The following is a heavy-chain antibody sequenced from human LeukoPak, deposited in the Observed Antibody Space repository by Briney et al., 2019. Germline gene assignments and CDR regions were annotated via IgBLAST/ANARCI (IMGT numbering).Heavy chain of an antibody. CDR1: GGTFSSYA. J-gene: IGHJ4*02. V-gene: IGHV1-69*01. CDR2: IIPIFGTA. Sequence: SVKVSCKASGGTFSSYAISWVRQAPGQGLEWMGGIIPIFGTADYAQKFQGRVTITSDESTSTAYMELNSLRAEDTAVYYCAKAWIGGKYYFDYWGQGTLVTVSS. D-gene: IGHD3-16*01. CDR3: AKAWIGGKYYFDY.